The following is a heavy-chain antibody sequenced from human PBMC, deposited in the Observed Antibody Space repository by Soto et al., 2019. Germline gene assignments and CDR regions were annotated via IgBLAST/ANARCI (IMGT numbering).Heavy chain of an antibody. CDR3: ARGHYTFEV. CDR2: ISTISDT. V-gene: IGHV3-11*03. CDR1: GFMFSDYY. D-gene: IGHD4-4*01. Sequence: QVQLMQSGGGLVKPGGSLRLSCAASGFMFSDYYMTWFRQTPVKGLECVSYISTISDTNYADSGRGRFTIYRDNGRNSLYLHMNSLRAEDSAVYYCARGHYTFEVWGHGTTVTVS. J-gene: IGHJ6*02.